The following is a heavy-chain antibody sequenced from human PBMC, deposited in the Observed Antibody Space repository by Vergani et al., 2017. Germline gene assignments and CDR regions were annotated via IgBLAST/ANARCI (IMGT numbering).Heavy chain of an antibody. CDR3: TTWDCSSTSCXMTEYYYYYYYMDV. J-gene: IGHJ6*03. D-gene: IGHD2-2*01. CDR1: GFTFSNAW. Sequence: VQLVESGGGVVQPGRSLILSCAASGFTFSNAWMSWVRQAPGKGLEWVGRIKSKTDGGTTDYAAPVKGRFTISRDDSKNTLYLQMNSLKTEDTAVYYCTTWDCSSTSCXMTEYYYYYYYMDVWGKGTTVTVSS. CDR2: IKSKTDGGTT. V-gene: IGHV3-15*01.